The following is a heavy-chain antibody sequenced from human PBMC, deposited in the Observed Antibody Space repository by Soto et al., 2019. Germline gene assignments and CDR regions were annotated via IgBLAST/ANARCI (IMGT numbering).Heavy chain of an antibody. CDR3: AKSLFDDSSGYSHYAMDV. V-gene: IGHV5-51*01. CDR2: IYPGDSDT. CDR1: GYSFTDYW. Sequence: PGESLKICCQVSGYSFTDYWIAGVRQMPGKGLEWMGSIYPGDSDTRYSPSFQGQVTISADKSISAAYLQWSSLKASDTAMFYCAKSLFDDSSGYSHYAMDVWGQGTTVTVSS. J-gene: IGHJ6*02. D-gene: IGHD3-22*01.